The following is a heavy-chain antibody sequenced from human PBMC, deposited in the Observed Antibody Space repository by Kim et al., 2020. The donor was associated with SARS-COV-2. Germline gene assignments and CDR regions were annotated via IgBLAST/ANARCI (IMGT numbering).Heavy chain of an antibody. D-gene: IGHD6-13*01. CDR2: IKTTDGVA. Sequence: ASVKVSCKPSGDTFSSLFIHWVRQAPGQGLQWMGLIKTTDGVANYAQKFQDRVTISRDTSTSTVYMDLSSLRSEDTAMYYCTRQNSAGNPGDWGQGTLVT. CDR1: GDTFSSLF. J-gene: IGHJ4*02. CDR3: TRQNSAGNPGD. V-gene: IGHV1-46*01.